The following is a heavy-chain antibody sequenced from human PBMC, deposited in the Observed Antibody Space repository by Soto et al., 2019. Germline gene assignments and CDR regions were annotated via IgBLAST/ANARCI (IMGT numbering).Heavy chain of an antibody. D-gene: IGHD2-15*01. J-gene: IGHJ4*02. Sequence: QVQLQESGPGLVKPSQTLSLTCTVSGSSISSGSYYWSWIRQHPGKGLEWIGYIYHSGSTYYNPSLKSRATISLDTSNNQFSLKLSSVTAADTGVYYCARDYMAVVDWGQGTLVTFSS. CDR3: ARDYMAVVD. V-gene: IGHV4-31*03. CDR1: GSSISSGSYY. CDR2: IYHSGST.